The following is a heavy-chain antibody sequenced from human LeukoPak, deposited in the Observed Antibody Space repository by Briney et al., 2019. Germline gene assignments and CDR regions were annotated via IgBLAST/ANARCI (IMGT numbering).Heavy chain of an antibody. D-gene: IGHD6-13*01. V-gene: IGHV4-4*09. Sequence: KTSETLSLTCTVSGGSISSYYWSWIRQPPGKGLEWIGYIYTSGSTNYNPSLKSRVTISVDTSKNQFSLKLSSVTAADTAVYYCARGPGIAAYCWGQGTLVTVSS. CDR3: ARGPGIAAYC. CDR1: GGSISSYY. J-gene: IGHJ4*02. CDR2: IYTSGST.